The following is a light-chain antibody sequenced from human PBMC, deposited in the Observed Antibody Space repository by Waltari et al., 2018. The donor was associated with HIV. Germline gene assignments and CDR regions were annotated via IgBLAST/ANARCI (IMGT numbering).Light chain of an antibody. CDR3: ATWDDSLSGWV. CDR1: RSNIGKNC. V-gene: IGLV1-47*01. Sequence: QSVLTQPPSASGTPGQRVTISCSGSRSNIGKNCIYCYQQFPGTAPKLLIYRNDQRPSGVPDRFSGSKSGTSASLAISGLRSGDEADYYCATWDDSLSGWVFGGGTKLTVL. J-gene: IGLJ3*02. CDR2: RND.